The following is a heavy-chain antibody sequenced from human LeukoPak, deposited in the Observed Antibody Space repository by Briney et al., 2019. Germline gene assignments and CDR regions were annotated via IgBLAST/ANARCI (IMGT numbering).Heavy chain of an antibody. D-gene: IGHD6-6*01. Sequence: ASVKVSCKASGYTFTSYDINWVRQATGQELEWMGWISAYNGNTNYAQKLQGRVTMTTDTSTSTAYMELRSLRSDDTAVYYCATNRYSSSSTWFDPWGQGTLVTVSS. J-gene: IGHJ5*02. CDR1: GYTFTSYD. CDR3: ATNRYSSSSTWFDP. CDR2: ISAYNGNT. V-gene: IGHV1-18*01.